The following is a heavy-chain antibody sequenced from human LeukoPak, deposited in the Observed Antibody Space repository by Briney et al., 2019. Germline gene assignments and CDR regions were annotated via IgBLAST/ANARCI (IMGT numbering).Heavy chain of an antibody. CDR3: AREAAMQYFFDY. D-gene: IGHD6-13*01. CDR2: SYFSGNA. CDR1: GGSISSGGYY. V-gene: IGHV4-61*08. Sequence: SETLSLTCTVSGGSISSGGYYWSWIRQPPGKGLEWIGFSYFSGNANYNPTLKGRVTMSVDSSKNQFSLDVSSVTAADTAVYYCAREAAMQYFFDYWGQGILVTVSS. J-gene: IGHJ4*02.